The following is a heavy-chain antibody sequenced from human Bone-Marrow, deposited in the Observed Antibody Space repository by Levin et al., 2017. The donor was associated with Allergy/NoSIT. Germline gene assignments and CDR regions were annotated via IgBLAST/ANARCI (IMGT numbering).Heavy chain of an antibody. J-gene: IGHJ4*02. D-gene: IGHD5-12*01. CDR3: ARGIYSGYDQHYYFDY. CDR2: IWYDGSNK. V-gene: IGHV3-33*01. Sequence: QTSETLSLTCAASGFTFSSYGMHWVRQAPGKGLEWVAVIWYDGSNKYYADSVKGRFTISRDNSKNTLYLQMNSLRAEDTAVYYCARGIYSGYDQHYYFDYWGQGTLVTVAS. CDR1: GFTFSSYG.